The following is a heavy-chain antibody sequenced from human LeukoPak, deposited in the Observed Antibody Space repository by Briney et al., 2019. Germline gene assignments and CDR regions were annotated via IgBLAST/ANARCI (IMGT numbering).Heavy chain of an antibody. J-gene: IGHJ6*03. D-gene: IGHD3-10*01. CDR3: AKSSASKYYYYYYYMDV. Sequence: GGSLRLSCAASGFTFSSYGMHWVRQAPGKGLEWVAVISYDGSNKYYADSVKGRFTISRDNSKNTLYLQMNSLRAEDTAVYYCAKSSASKYYYYYYYMDVWGKGTTVTVSS. V-gene: IGHV3-30*18. CDR1: GFTFSSYG. CDR2: ISYDGSNK.